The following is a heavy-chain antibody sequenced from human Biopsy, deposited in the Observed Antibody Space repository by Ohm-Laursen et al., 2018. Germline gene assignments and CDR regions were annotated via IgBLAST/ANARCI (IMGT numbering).Heavy chain of an antibody. V-gene: IGHV1-18*01. D-gene: IGHD3-3*01. Sequence: ASVKVSCKASGYTFTKYGISWVRQAPGQGLEWMGWISPYNGDTDYAQKLQGRVTMTTDTSTSTAYMDLRSLRSDDTAVYYCARDRWPHVTLLGLVVFDFWGQGTLVIVSS. CDR3: ARDRWPHVTLLGLVVFDF. CDR1: GYTFTKYG. CDR2: ISPYNGDT. J-gene: IGHJ4*02.